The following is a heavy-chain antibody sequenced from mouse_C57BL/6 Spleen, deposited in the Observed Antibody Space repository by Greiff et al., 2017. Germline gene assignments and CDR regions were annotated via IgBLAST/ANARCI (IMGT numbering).Heavy chain of an antibody. V-gene: IGHV1-80*01. CDR1: GYAFSSYW. D-gene: IGHD3-1*01. CDR2: IYPGDGDT. CDR3: ARSGGGYAMDD. Sequence: QVQLKESGAELVKPGASVKISCKASGYAFSSYWMNWVKQRPGKGLEWIGQIYPGDGDTNYNGKFKGKASLTADKSSSTAYMQLSSLTSEDSAVYFCARSGGGYAMDDWGQGTSVTVSS. J-gene: IGHJ4*01.